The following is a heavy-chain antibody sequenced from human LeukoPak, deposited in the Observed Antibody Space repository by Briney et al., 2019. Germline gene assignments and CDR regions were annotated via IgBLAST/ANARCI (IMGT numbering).Heavy chain of an antibody. V-gene: IGHV4-39*07. D-gene: IGHD2-2*01. CDR3: ARGRADNIIVVPAAKYYFDY. CDR1: GGSISSSSYY. Sequence: PSQTLSLTCTVSGGSISSSSYYWGWIRQPPGKGQEWIGSIYYSGSTYYNPSLKSRVTISVDTSKNQFSLKLSSVTAADTAVYYCARGRADNIIVVPAAKYYFDYWGQGTLVTVSS. CDR2: IYYSGST. J-gene: IGHJ4*02.